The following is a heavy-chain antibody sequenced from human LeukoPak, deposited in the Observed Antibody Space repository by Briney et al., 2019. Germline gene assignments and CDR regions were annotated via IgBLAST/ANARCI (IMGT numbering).Heavy chain of an antibody. CDR2: VDPEDGET. V-gene: IGHV1-69-2*01. J-gene: IGHJ3*02. Sequence: ASVKVSCKVSGYTFTDYYMHWVQQAPGKGLEWMGLVDPEDGETIYAEKFQGRVTTTADTSTDTAYMELSSLRSEDTAVYYCAIRHMIVVARGAFDIWGQGTMVTVSS. CDR1: GYTFTDYY. D-gene: IGHD3-22*01. CDR3: AIRHMIVVARGAFDI.